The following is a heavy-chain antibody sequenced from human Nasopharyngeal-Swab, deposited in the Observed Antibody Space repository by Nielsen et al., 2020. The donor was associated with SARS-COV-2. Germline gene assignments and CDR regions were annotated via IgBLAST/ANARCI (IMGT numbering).Heavy chain of an antibody. Sequence: SETLSLTCNVSGGSISSGGYYWSWIRQHPGKGLEWIGYIYYSGSTYYNPSLKSRVTISVDTSKNQFSLKLSSVTAADTAVYYCARSLYYDFWSGYYTGSQGNYYYYYMDVWGKGTTVTVSS. CDR1: GGSISSGGYY. CDR3: ARSLYYDFWSGYYTGSQGNYYYYYMDV. V-gene: IGHV4-31*03. CDR2: IYYSGST. D-gene: IGHD3-3*01. J-gene: IGHJ6*03.